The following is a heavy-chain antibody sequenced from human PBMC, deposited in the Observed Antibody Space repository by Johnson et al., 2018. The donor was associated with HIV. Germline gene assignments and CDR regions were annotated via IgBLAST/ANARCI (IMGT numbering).Heavy chain of an antibody. CDR1: GFTFSTYG. CDR2: ISDSGST. V-gene: IGHV3-23*04. CDR3: ARSNAFDI. J-gene: IGHJ3*02. Sequence: EMQLVESGGGLVQPGGSLRMSCVASGFTFSTYGMTWVRQAPGKGLEWVSAISDSGSTYYADSVKGRFTISRDNAKDSLFLQMNSLRAEDTAVYYCARSNAFDIWGQGTMVTVSS.